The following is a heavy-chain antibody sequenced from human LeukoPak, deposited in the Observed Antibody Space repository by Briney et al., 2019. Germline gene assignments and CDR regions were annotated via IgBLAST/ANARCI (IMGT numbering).Heavy chain of an antibody. V-gene: IGHV4-34*01. J-gene: IGHJ4*02. CDR1: GGSFSGYY. CDR3: AGSPPYYYDSSGYYYVPFFDY. D-gene: IGHD3-22*01. CDR2: INHSGST. Sequence: SETLSLTCAVYGGSFSGYYWSWIRQPPGKGLEWIGEINHSGSTNYNPSLKSRVTISVDTSKNQFSLKLSSVTAADTAVYYCAGSPPYYYDSSGYYYVPFFDYWGQGTLVTVSS.